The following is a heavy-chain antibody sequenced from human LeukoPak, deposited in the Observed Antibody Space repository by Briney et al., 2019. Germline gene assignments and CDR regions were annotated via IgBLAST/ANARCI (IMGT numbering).Heavy chain of an antibody. CDR1: GFTFSSYA. CDR3: AKARDYYGSGSYYYFDY. J-gene: IGHJ4*02. CDR2: ISGSGGST. D-gene: IGHD3-10*01. V-gene: IGHV3-23*01. Sequence: GGSLRLSCAASGFTFSSYAMSWVRQAPGKGLEWVSAISGSGGSTYYADPVKGRFTISRDNSKNTLYLQVNSLRAEDTAVYYCAKARDYYGSGSYYYFDYWGQGTLVTVSS.